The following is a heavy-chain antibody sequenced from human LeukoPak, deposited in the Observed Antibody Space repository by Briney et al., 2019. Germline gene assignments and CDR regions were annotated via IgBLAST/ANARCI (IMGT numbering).Heavy chain of an antibody. V-gene: IGHV4-34*01. CDR2: INHSGST. CDR3: ARGVAAAWRGLDWFDP. D-gene: IGHD6-13*01. J-gene: IGHJ5*02. Sequence: ASETLSLTCAVYGGSFSGYYWSWIRQPLGKGLEWIGEINHSGSTNYNPSLKSRVTISVDTSKNQFSLKLSSVTAADTAVYYCARGVAAAWRGLDWFDPWGQGTLVTVSS. CDR1: GGSFSGYY.